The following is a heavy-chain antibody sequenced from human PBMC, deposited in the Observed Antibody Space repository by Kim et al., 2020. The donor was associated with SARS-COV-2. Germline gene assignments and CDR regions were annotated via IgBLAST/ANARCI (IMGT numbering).Heavy chain of an antibody. V-gene: IGHV3-9*01. CDR2: ISWNSGSI. J-gene: IGHJ4*02. D-gene: IGHD1-26*01. CDR3: AKDIGGLGLAV. Sequence: GGSLRLSCAASGFTFDDYAMHWVRQAPGKGLEWVSGISWNSGSIGYADSVKGRFTISRDNAKNSLYLQMNSLRAEDTALYYCAKDIGGLGLAVWGQGTLVTVSS. CDR1: GFTFDDYA.